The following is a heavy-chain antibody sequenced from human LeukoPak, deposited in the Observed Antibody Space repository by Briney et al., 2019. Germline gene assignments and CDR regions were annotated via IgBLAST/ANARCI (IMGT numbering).Heavy chain of an antibody. CDR1: GGSFSGYY. CDR3: ARGPDYYDSSGYYPGKDY. V-gene: IGHV4-59*01. D-gene: IGHD3-22*01. CDR2: IYYSGST. Sequence: SETLCLTCAVSGGSFSGYYLSWIRQPPGKGLEWIGYIYYSGSTNYNPSLKSRVTISVDTSKNQFSLKLSSVTAADTAVYYCARGPDYYDSSGYYPGKDYWGQGALVTVSS. J-gene: IGHJ4*02.